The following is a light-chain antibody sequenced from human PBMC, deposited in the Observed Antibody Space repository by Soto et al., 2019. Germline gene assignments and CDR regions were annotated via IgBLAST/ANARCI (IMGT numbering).Light chain of an antibody. Sequence: EIVLTQSPGTLSLSPGERATLSCRASQSVSSSYLAWYQQKPGQAPRLLIYGASSRATGIPDRFSGSRSGTDVTLTISRLEPEDVAVYYCWQYGSSHMYTFGQGTKLEIK. V-gene: IGKV3-20*01. J-gene: IGKJ2*01. CDR2: GAS. CDR3: WQYGSSHMYT. CDR1: QSVSSSY.